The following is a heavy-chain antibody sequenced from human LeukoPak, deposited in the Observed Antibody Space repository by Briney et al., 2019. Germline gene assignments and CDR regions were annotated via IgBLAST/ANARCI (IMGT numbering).Heavy chain of an antibody. D-gene: IGHD6-6*01. J-gene: IGHJ4*02. V-gene: IGHV4-39*01. CDR1: GGSIRSSYYY. Sequence: PSETLSLTCTVSGGSIRSSYYYWGWIRQPPGKGLEWIGSIYYSGSTYYNPSLKSRVTISVDTSKNQFSLKLSSVTAADTAVYYCARQGSMAARSIDYWGQGTLVTVSS. CDR3: ARQGSMAARSIDY. CDR2: IYYSGST.